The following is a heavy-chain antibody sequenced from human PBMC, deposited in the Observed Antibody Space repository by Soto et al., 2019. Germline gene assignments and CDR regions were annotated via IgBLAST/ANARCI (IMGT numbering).Heavy chain of an antibody. CDR2: IYYSGST. CDR1: GGSISSGGYY. V-gene: IGHV4-31*03. Sequence: QVQLQESGPGLVKPSQTLSLTCTVSGGSISSGGYYWSWIRQHPGKGLEWIGYIYYSGSTYYNPSLKTRVTISVDTPKIQFSLKLSAVTAADTAVYYCARGRRYFDLLLEFLDYWGQGSLVTVSS. J-gene: IGHJ4*02. D-gene: IGHD3-9*01. CDR3: ARGRRYFDLLLEFLDY.